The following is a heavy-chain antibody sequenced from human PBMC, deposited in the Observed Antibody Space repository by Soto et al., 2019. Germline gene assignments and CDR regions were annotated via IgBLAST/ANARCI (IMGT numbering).Heavy chain of an antibody. V-gene: IGHV1-18*01. Sequence: QVQLVQSGVDVREPGASVKVSCKAVRYIFTNYGVSWVRQAPGQGLEWMGWITTYNGNTEYAQTFQGIVTMTTDASTSTAYMELGSLRSDATAIYYCAIALTGYGMDVWGQGTTVTVSS. J-gene: IGHJ6*02. CDR1: RYIFTNYG. CDR3: AIALTGYGMDV. CDR2: ITTYNGNT.